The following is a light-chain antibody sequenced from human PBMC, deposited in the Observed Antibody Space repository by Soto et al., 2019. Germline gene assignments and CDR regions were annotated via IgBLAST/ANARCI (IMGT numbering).Light chain of an antibody. J-gene: IGKJ2*01. Sequence: DIQMTQSPSTLSASVGDRVTITCRASQSICYWLAWYQQKPGKAPNLLIYKASSLESGVPSRFSGSGSGTQFTLVISSLQPDDFSTYYCQQCNSYPYTFGQGTKLEI. CDR3: QQCNSYPYT. CDR1: QSICYW. CDR2: KAS. V-gene: IGKV1-5*03.